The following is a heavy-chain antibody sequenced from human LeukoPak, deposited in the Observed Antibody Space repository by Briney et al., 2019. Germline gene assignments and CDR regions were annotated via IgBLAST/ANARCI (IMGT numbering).Heavy chain of an antibody. D-gene: IGHD1-26*01. J-gene: IGHJ3*02. CDR2: ITYDGSNE. Sequence: GGPLRLSCAASGFIFRSYAMHWVRQAPGKGLEWVAVITYDGSNECYADSVKGRFTISRDNSKNTLYLQMNSLRAEDTAVYYCARSLVGERDTFDIWGQGTMVTVSS. CDR1: GFIFRSYA. CDR3: ARSLVGERDTFDI. V-gene: IGHV3-30-3*01.